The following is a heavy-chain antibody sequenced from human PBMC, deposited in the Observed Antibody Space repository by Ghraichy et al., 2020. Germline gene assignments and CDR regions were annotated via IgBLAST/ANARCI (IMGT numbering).Heavy chain of an antibody. J-gene: IGHJ6*02. CDR2: INPNSGGT. D-gene: IGHD3-16*01. CDR1: GYTFTGYY. V-gene: IGHV1-2*02. CDR3: ARDRNPWGVFYYYYGMDV. Sequence: ASVKVSCKASGYTFTGYYMHWVRQAPGQGLEWMGWINPNSGGTNYAQKFQGRVTMTRDTSISTAYMELSRLRSDDTAVYYCARDRNPWGVFYYYYGMDVWGQGTTVTVSS.